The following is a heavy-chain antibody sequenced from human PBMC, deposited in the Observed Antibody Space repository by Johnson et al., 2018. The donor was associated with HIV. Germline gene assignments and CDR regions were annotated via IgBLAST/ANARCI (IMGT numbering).Heavy chain of an antibody. CDR3: AKRGARYCSGGSCFDAFDI. CDR2: ISYDGANA. D-gene: IGHD2-15*01. CDR1: GFTFSSYA. J-gene: IGHJ3*02. V-gene: IGHV3-30-3*02. Sequence: VQLVESGGGLVKPGGSLRLSCAASGFTFSSYAMHWVRQAPGKGLEWVAVISYDGANADYADSVKGRFTISRDNSNNRLYLQMSGLRTEDTGVYYCAKRGARYCSGGSCFDAFDIWGQGTMVTVSS.